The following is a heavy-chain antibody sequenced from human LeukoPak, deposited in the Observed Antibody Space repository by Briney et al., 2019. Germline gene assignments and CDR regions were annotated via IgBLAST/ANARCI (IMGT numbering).Heavy chain of an antibody. CDR2: TSNDGSNK. CDR1: GFTFSSYA. Sequence: GGSLRLSCAASGFTFSSYAMHWVRQAPGKGLEWVAVTSNDGSNKYYADSVKGRFTISRDNSKNTLYVQMNSLRAEDTAVYYCAGAPRDYYFGSGSMGSYFDYWGQGTLVTVSS. V-gene: IGHV3-30-3*01. CDR3: AGAPRDYYFGSGSMGSYFDY. D-gene: IGHD3-10*01. J-gene: IGHJ4*02.